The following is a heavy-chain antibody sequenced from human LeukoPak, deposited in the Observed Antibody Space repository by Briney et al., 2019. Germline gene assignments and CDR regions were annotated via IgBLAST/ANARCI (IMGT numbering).Heavy chain of an antibody. CDR3: AAGEN. J-gene: IGHJ4*02. Sequence: SVKVSCKASVFTFTSSAIPWVRQARGHRLEWVGWIVVGSGNTNYAQKFQERATITRDMSTSTAYMELSSLRSEDTAVYYCAAGENWGQGTLVTVSS. CDR2: IVVGSGNT. CDR1: VFTFTSSA. V-gene: IGHV1-58*02.